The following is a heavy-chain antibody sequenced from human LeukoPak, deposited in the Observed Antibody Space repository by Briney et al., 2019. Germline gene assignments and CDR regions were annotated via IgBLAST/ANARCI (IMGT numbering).Heavy chain of an antibody. J-gene: IGHJ5*02. CDR3: ARDRINMMVLVHDSGLDL. Sequence: PGRSLRLSCAASGFTLTDYGIHWVRQAPGKGLEWVAVLSYDGSDRYYADSVNGRFTISRDISSDTVSLQMNSLSVEDTAVYFCARDRINMMVLVHDSGLDLWGQGTLVTVSS. CDR1: GFTLTDYG. CDR2: LSYDGSDR. V-gene: IGHV3-30*01. D-gene: IGHD3-22*01.